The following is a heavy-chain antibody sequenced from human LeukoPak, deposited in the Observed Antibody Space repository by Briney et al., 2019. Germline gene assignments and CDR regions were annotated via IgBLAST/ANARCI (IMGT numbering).Heavy chain of an antibody. CDR3: AKDIGQKLAYYYYMDV. Sequence: AGGSLRLSCAASGFTFDDYTMHWVRQAPGKGLEWVSLISWDGGSTYYADSVKGRFTISRDNSKNSLYLQMSSLRTEDTALYYCAKDIGQKLAYYYYMDVWGKGTTVTVSS. D-gene: IGHD6-13*01. J-gene: IGHJ6*03. CDR1: GFTFDDYT. V-gene: IGHV3-43*01. CDR2: ISWDGGST.